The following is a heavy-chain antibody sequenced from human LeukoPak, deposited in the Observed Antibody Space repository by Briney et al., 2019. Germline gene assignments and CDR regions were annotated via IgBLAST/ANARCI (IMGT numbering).Heavy chain of an antibody. Sequence: GRSLRLSCAASGFTFGSYGMHWVRQAPGKGLEWVAVIWYDGSNKYYADSVKGRFTISRDNSKNTLYLQMNSLRAEDTAVYYCARLYGTYPGWFDPWGQGTLVTVSS. CDR2: IWYDGSNK. J-gene: IGHJ5*02. CDR1: GFTFGSYG. D-gene: IGHD4-17*01. CDR3: ARLYGTYPGWFDP. V-gene: IGHV3-33*01.